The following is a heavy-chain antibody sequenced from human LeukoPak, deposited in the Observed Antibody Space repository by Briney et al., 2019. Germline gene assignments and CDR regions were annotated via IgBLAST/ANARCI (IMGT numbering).Heavy chain of an antibody. V-gene: IGHV4-61*02. Sequence: SETLSLTCTVSGDSISSGDYYWSWIRQPAGKGLEWIGRISSSGSTNYNPSLKSRVTISVDTSKNQFSLKLSSVTAADTAVYYCASGNYGPNDYWGQGTLVTVSS. D-gene: IGHD1-7*01. CDR3: ASGNYGPNDY. J-gene: IGHJ4*02. CDR2: ISSSGST. CDR1: GDSISSGDYY.